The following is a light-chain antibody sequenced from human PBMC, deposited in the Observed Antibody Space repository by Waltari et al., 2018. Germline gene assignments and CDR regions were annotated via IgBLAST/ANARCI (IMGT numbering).Light chain of an antibody. CDR2: RAS. J-gene: IGKJ1*01. CDR3: QQYDDWPRT. V-gene: IGKV3-15*01. CDR1: QSVGTS. Sequence: EIVMTQSPASLSVSPGDSVTISCRASQSVGTSLAWYQQRPGRAPRLLVYRASTRASDIPARFSGSGSGTDFTLSISTLQSEDFAVYYCQQYDDWPRTFGQGTKVEIK.